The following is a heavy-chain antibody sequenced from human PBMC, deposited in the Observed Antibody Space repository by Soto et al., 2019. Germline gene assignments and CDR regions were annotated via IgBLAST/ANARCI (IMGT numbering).Heavy chain of an antibody. J-gene: IGHJ2*01. CDR1: GGTFSSYA. Sequence: QVQLVQSGAEVKKPGSSVKVSCKASGGTFSSYAISWVRQAPGQGLEWMGGIIPILGTANYAQKFQGRVTITADESTSTAYMELSGLRSEDTGVYYCARVPSSYDSSGYYSFGWYFDLWGRGTLVTVSS. CDR3: ARVPSSYDSSGYYSFGWYFDL. D-gene: IGHD3-22*01. CDR2: IIPILGTA. V-gene: IGHV1-69*12.